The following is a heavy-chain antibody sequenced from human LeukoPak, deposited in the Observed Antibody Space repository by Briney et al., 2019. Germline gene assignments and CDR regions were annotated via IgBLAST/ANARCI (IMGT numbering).Heavy chain of an antibody. V-gene: IGHV1-2*02. CDR3: QRITMVRGVITRDY. CDR1: GYTFTGYY. CDR2: INPNSGGT. D-gene: IGHD3-10*01. J-gene: IGHJ4*02. Sequence: ASVKVSCKASGYTFTGYYMHWVRQAPGQGLEWMGWINPNSGGTNYAQKFQGRVTMTRDTSISTAYMELSRLRSDDTAVYYCQRITMVRGVITRDYWGQGTLVTVSS.